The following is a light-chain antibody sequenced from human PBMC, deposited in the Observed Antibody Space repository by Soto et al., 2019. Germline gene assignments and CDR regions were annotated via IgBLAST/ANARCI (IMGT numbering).Light chain of an antibody. Sequence: QSALTQPRSVSGSPGQSVTISCTGTNSDVGGYNYVSWCQQHPGKAPKLMIFDVSARPSGVPDRFSGSKFGNTASLTISGLQPEDEADYYCCSYAGSYSWVFGGGTKVTVL. J-gene: IGLJ3*02. CDR3: CSYAGSYSWV. V-gene: IGLV2-11*01. CDR1: NSDVGGYNY. CDR2: DVS.